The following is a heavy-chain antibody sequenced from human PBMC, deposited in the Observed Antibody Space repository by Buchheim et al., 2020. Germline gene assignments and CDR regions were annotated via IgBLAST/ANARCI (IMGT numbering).Heavy chain of an antibody. J-gene: IGHJ4*02. CDR2: IYYSGST. Sequence: QVQLQESGPGLVKPSETLSLTCTVSGGSISSYYWSWIRQPPGKGLEWIGYIYYSGSTNYNPSLKSRVTMSVDTSKNTFSLKLSSVTAADTAVYYCARLSSGYHEFDYWGQGTL. CDR1: GGSISSYY. D-gene: IGHD3-22*01. V-gene: IGHV4-59*08. CDR3: ARLSSGYHEFDY.